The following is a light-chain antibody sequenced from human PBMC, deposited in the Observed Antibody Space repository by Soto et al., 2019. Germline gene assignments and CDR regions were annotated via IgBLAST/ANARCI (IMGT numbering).Light chain of an antibody. CDR3: QQYGSSPGT. J-gene: IGKJ4*01. V-gene: IGKV3-20*01. CDR2: NAF. CDR1: QSVSSSY. Sequence: EIVFTQSPGTLSFSPGERATLSCRASQSVSSSYLAWYQQKPGQAPRLLIYNAFNRATGIPDRFSGSGSGTDFTLTISRLEPEDFAVYYCQQYGSSPGTFGGGTKVDIK.